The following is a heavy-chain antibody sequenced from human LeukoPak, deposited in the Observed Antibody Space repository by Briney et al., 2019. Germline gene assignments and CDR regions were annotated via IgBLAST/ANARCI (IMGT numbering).Heavy chain of an antibody. Sequence: GGSLRLSCAASGFTFSSYSMNWVRQAPGKGLEWVSSISSSSSYIYYADSVKGRFTIPRDNAKNSLYLQMNSLRAEDTAVYYCARDLVGAAAERTWGQGTLVTVSS. V-gene: IGHV3-21*01. CDR3: ARDLVGAAAERT. J-gene: IGHJ5*02. D-gene: IGHD6-13*01. CDR1: GFTFSSYS. CDR2: ISSSSSYI.